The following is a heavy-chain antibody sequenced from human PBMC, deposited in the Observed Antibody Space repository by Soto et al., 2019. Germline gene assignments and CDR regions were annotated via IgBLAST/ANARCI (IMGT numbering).Heavy chain of an antibody. CDR2: ISGSGGST. V-gene: IGHV3-23*01. J-gene: IGHJ6*02. D-gene: IGHD3-10*01. Sequence: VGSLRLSCAASGFTFSSYAMSWVRQAPGKGLEWVSAISGSGGSTYYADSVKGRFTISRDNSKNTLYLQMNSLRAEDTAVYYCASSYYYGSGSYSNHHYYYYGMDVCGQGTTVTVSS. CDR3: ASSYYYGSGSYSNHHYYYYGMDV. CDR1: GFTFSSYA.